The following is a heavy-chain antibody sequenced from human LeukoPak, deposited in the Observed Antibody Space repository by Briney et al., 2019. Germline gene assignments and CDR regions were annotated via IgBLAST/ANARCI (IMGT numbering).Heavy chain of an antibody. Sequence: ASVKVSCKASGYTFTSYGISWVRQAPGQGLEWIGWISAYNGNTNYAQKLQGRVTMTTDTSTSTAYMELRSLGSDDTAVYYCARTNPPLYYDSSGYYYVSNWFDPWGQGTLVTVSS. V-gene: IGHV1-18*01. D-gene: IGHD3-22*01. CDR2: ISAYNGNT. CDR3: ARTNPPLYYDSSGYYYVSNWFDP. J-gene: IGHJ5*02. CDR1: GYTFTSYG.